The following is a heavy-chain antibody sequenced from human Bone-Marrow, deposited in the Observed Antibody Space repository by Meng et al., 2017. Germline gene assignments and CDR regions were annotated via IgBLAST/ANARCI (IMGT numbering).Heavy chain of an antibody. V-gene: IGHV4-4*02. CDR1: GGSFRSGDR. CDR3: TRNEYYCLGY. CDR2: IYHDGSA. D-gene: IGHD3-16*01. Sequence: RESGPGRVRPSGTCPLTGAVSGGSFRSGDRWSWGRQPPGKGLEWIGEIYHDGSARYNPSLKSRVTISVDRAKNQFSLTLTSVTAADTAVYYCTRNEYYCLGYWGQGTLVTVSS. J-gene: IGHJ4*02.